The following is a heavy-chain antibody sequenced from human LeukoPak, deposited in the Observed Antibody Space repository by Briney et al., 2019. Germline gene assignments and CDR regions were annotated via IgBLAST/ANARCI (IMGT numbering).Heavy chain of an antibody. Sequence: ASVKVSCKTSGYTFTSHGISWVRQAPGQGLEWMGWISAYNGNTNYAQKFQGRITMTTDTSTSTAYMELRSLRSDDTAVYYCARHPPKGSGWYRSWGQGTLVTVSS. CDR1: GYTFTSHG. V-gene: IGHV1-18*01. CDR2: ISAYNGNT. D-gene: IGHD6-19*01. CDR3: ARHPPKGSGWYRS. J-gene: IGHJ4*02.